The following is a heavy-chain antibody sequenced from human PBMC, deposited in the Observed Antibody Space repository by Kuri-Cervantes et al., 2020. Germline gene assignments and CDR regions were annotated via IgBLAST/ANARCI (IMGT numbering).Heavy chain of an antibody. V-gene: IGHV3-23*01. CDR2: ISNSGGST. Sequence: GESLKISCAASGFTFSSYAMSWVRQAPGEGLEWVSSISNSGGSTYYADSVKGRFTISRDNSKNSLYLQMNSLRDEDTAVYYCARAKLYGSGTNWFDPWGQGTLVTVSS. J-gene: IGHJ5*02. CDR3: ARAKLYGSGTNWFDP. D-gene: IGHD3-10*01. CDR1: GFTFSSYA.